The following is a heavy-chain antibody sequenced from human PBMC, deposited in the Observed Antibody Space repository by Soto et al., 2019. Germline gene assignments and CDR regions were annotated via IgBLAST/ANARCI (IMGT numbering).Heavy chain of an antibody. CDR3: ARGHEYGGNSDAFDI. D-gene: IGHD4-17*01. J-gene: IGHJ3*02. V-gene: IGHV3-21*04. CDR1: GFTFSSYS. CDR2: ISSSSSYI. Sequence: GGSLRLSCAASGFTFSSYSMNWVRQAPGKGLEWVSSISSSSSYIYYADSVKGRFTISRDNAKNSLYLQMNSLRAEDTAVYYCARGHEYGGNSDAFDIWGQGTVVTVSS.